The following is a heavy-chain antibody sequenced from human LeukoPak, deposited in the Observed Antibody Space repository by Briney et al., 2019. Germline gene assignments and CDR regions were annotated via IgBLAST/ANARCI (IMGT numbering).Heavy chain of an antibody. CDR3: AYYDFWSGDPAFDI. J-gene: IGHJ3*02. CDR1: GGSISSGDYY. Sequence: SETLSLTCTVSGGSISSGDYYWSWIPQAPGKGLEWIGYIYYSGSTYYNPSLKSRVTISVDTSKNQFSLKLSSVTAAETAVYYCAYYDFWSGDPAFDIWGQGTMVTVSS. CDR2: IYYSGST. V-gene: IGHV4-30-4*08. D-gene: IGHD3-3*01.